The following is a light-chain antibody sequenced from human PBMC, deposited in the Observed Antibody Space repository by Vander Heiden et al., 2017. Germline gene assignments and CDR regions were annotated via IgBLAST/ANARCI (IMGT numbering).Light chain of an antibody. CDR3: QQYNNWNRYP. V-gene: IGKV3-15*01. J-gene: IGKJ2*01. CDR2: GAS. CDR1: QSVSSN. Sequence: EIVMTPSPATLSVSPGVRATFSCRASQSVSSNLAWYQQKPSQAPRLLTYGASTRATGKRARFSSSGGRGEFTLTISSLRSEEFAVYYCQQYNNWNRYPFGQGTKLEIK.